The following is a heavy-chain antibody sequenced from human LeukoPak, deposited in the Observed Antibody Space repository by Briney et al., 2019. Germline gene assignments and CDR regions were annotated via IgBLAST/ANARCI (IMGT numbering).Heavy chain of an antibody. Sequence: SXXLXCXASGFTXXSYAMSWVRQAPGKGLEWVSAISGSGGSTYYADSVKGRFTISRDNSKNTLYLQMNSLRAEDTAVYYCAKSTMYSSGSYYYYYGMDVWGQGTTVTVSS. CDR1: GFTXXSYA. CDR3: AKSTMYSSGSYYYYYGMDV. CDR2: ISGSGGST. V-gene: IGHV3-23*01. J-gene: IGHJ6*02. D-gene: IGHD6-19*01.